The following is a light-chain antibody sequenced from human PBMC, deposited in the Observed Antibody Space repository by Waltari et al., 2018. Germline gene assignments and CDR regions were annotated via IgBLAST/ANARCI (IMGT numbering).Light chain of an antibody. CDR1: QSVSNY. J-gene: IGKJ4*01. CDR3: QQRSNWPPALT. CDR2: DAA. V-gene: IGKV3-11*01. Sequence: IVLTQSPATLSLSPGERATLSCRASQSVSNYLAWYQQKPGQAPRLLIYDAATRATGIPDRFSGSGSGTDFTLTISSLEPEDFAVYYCQQRSNWPPALTFGGGTKVEIK.